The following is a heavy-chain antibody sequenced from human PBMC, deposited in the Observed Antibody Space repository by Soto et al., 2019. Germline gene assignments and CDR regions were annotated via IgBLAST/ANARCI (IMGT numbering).Heavy chain of an antibody. CDR3: VRVVAIPCEPDN. CDR2: IVPTVDTS. V-gene: IGHV1-69*14. CDR1: GATFSSYA. J-gene: IGHJ4*02. Sequence: QVQLVQSGAEVRQPASSVKVSCKTSGATFSSYAITWVRQAPGQGLEWMGGIVPTVDTSRYAKKFQGRVTITADKFTNTVYMELSSLRSEHTAIYYCVRVVAIPCEPDNWGQGTLVSVSS. D-gene: IGHD2-15*01.